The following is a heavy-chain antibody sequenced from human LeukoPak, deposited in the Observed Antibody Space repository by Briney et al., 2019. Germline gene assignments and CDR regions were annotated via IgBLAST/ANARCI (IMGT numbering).Heavy chain of an antibody. Sequence: GGSLRLSCAASAFTFSSYSMNWVRQAPGKVMEWVSSIICISSQIYYADTVKGRFTISGDNAKNSLYMQMNSLRAEDTAVYYRARAIKNQGTTVTPYYYFDYWGQGTLVTVSS. J-gene: IGHJ4*02. CDR2: IICISSQI. CDR3: ARAIKNQGTTVTPYYYFDY. V-gene: IGHV3-21*01. CDR1: AFTFSSYS. D-gene: IGHD4-17*01.